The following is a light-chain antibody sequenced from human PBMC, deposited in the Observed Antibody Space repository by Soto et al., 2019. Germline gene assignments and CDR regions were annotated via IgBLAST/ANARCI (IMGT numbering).Light chain of an antibody. CDR3: ASWDDSLSGYL. V-gene: IGLV1-47*01. CDR1: TSNILRNY. CDR2: MND. J-gene: IGLJ1*01. Sequence: QSVLTQPPSASGNPGQRLTISCSGSTSNILRNYVYWYRQLPGTAPRLLISMNDQRPSGVPDRFSGSKSGTSASLAISGLRSEDEADYYCASWDDSLSGYLFGTGTKVTVL.